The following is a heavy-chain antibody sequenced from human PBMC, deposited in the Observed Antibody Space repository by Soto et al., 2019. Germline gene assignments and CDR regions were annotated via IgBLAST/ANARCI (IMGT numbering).Heavy chain of an antibody. J-gene: IGHJ4*02. CDR1: GFTFSSYS. CDR3: ARSPLTYYYDSSGYYFDY. Sequence: GGSLRLSCAASGFTFSSYSMNWVRKAPGKGLEWVSSISSSSSYIYYADSVKGRFTISRDNAKNSLYLQMNSLRAEDTAVYYCARSPLTYYYDSSGYYFDYWGQGTLVTVSS. D-gene: IGHD3-22*01. V-gene: IGHV3-21*01. CDR2: ISSSSSYI.